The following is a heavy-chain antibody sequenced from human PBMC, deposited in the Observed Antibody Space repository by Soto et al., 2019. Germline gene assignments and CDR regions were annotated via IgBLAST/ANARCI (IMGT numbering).Heavy chain of an antibody. V-gene: IGHV4-59*08. J-gene: IGHJ6*03. Sequence: SETLSLTCTVSGGSTSSYYWSWIRQPPGKGMEWIGNIYYSGSTYYTPSLKSRVTISVDTSKNQFSLKLSSVTAADTAVYYCANENYAGYYYYYMDVWGKGTTVTVSS. CDR2: IYYSGST. CDR3: ANENYAGYYYYYMDV. D-gene: IGHD1-7*01. CDR1: GGSTSSYY.